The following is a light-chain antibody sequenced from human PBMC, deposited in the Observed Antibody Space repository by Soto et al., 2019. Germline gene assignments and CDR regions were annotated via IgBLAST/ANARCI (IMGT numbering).Light chain of an antibody. CDR3: LQRGDWPPLT. CDR1: QSVGSS. CDR2: DAS. J-gene: IGKJ1*01. V-gene: IGKV3-11*01. Sequence: EIVLTQSPATLSLSPGERATLSCRASQSVGSSLAWYQQKPGQAPRLLIYDASNRATGIPARFSGSGSGTDFTLTISSRESEDFAVYYCLQRGDWPPLTFGQGTKVEIK.